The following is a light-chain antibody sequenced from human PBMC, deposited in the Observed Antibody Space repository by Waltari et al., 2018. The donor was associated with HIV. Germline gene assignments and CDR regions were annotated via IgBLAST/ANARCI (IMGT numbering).Light chain of an antibody. V-gene: IGLV2-23*02. J-gene: IGLJ2*01. CDR3: CSYAGSSTLV. Sequence: QSALTQPASVSGSPGQSITISCTGTSSDVGSYNLVSWYQQHPGKAPKRMLYEVSKRPSGVSNRFSGSKSGNTASLTISGLQAEDEADYYCCSYAGSSTLVFGGGTKLTVL. CDR1: SSDVGSYNL. CDR2: EVS.